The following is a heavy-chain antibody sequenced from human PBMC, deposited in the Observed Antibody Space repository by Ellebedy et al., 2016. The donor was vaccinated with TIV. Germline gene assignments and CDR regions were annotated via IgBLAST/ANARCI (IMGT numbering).Heavy chain of an antibody. Sequence: MPSETLSLTCTVSGGSISDYYWSWIRQPPGKGLEWIGFIYYTGSTNYNPSLKIRVTISVETSNNQFSLKLSSVTAADTAIYYCARDPALPRGRFDTWGQGTLVTVSS. CDR3: ARDPALPRGRFDT. CDR2: IYYTGST. J-gene: IGHJ5*02. V-gene: IGHV4-59*01. CDR1: GGSISDYY.